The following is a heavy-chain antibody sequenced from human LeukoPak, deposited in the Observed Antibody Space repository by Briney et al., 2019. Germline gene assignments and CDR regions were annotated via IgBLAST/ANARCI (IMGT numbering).Heavy chain of an antibody. V-gene: IGHV1-69*04. CDR3: AREDYGGSYFDY. Sequence: ASVKVSCKASGGTISSYTISWVRQAPGQGLEWLGRIITILGIANYAQKFQGRVTTTADKSTSTAYMELSSLRSEDTAVYYCAREDYGGSYFDYWGQGTLVTVSS. CDR1: GGTISSYT. D-gene: IGHD4-23*01. J-gene: IGHJ4*02. CDR2: IITILGIA.